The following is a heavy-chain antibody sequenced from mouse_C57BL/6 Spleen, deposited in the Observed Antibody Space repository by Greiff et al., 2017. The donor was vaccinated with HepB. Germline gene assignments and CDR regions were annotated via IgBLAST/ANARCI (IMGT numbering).Heavy chain of an antibody. CDR1: GFTFTDYY. J-gene: IGHJ2*01. Sequence: EVKLMESGGGLVQPGGSLSLSCAASGFTFTDYYMSWVRQPPGKALEWLGFIRNKANGYTTEYSASVKGRFTISRDNSQSILYLQMNALRAEDSATYYCARSYYYFDYWGQGTTLTVSS. D-gene: IGHD2-10*01. V-gene: IGHV7-3*01. CDR2: IRNKANGYTT. CDR3: ARSYYYFDY.